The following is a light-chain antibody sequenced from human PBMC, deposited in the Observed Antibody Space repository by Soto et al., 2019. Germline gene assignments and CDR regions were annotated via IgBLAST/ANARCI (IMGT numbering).Light chain of an antibody. CDR1: QSVSSNY. Sequence: EIVLTQSPGTLSLSPGERATLSCRTSQSVSSNYLAWYQQKPGQAPRLLIYGASSRATGIPDRFSDSGSGTDFTLTISRLEPEDFAVYYCQQYGMSWWTFGQGTKVEIK. CDR3: QQYGMSWWT. J-gene: IGKJ1*01. V-gene: IGKV3-20*01. CDR2: GAS.